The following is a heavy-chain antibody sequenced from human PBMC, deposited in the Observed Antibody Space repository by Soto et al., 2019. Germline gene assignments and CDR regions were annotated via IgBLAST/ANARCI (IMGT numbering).Heavy chain of an antibody. CDR1: GYSFTTYW. CDR3: ASSVWTGPAYYGMDV. V-gene: IGHV5-10-1*01. D-gene: IGHD2-2*01. CDR2: IDPTDSYV. J-gene: IGHJ6*02. Sequence: GESLKISCKGSGYSFTTYWISWVRQMPGKGLEWMGRIDPTDSYVNYSPSLQGHVTISADKSISTAYLQWSSLKASDAAMYYCASSVWTGPAYYGMDVWGQGTTVTVSS.